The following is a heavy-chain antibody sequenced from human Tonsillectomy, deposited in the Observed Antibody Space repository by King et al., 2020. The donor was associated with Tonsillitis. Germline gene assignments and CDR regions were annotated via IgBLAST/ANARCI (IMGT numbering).Heavy chain of an antibody. CDR1: GFTFSDYY. D-gene: IGHD3-10*01. Sequence: VQLVESGGGLVKPGGSLRLSCAASGFTFSDYYMSWIRQAPGKGLEWVSYISSSSSYTNYADSVKGRFTISRDNAKNSLYLQMNSLRAEDTAVYYCASYGSGSNNWFDPWGQGTLVTVSS. J-gene: IGHJ5*02. V-gene: IGHV3-11*05. CDR3: ASYGSGSNNWFDP. CDR2: ISSSSSYT.